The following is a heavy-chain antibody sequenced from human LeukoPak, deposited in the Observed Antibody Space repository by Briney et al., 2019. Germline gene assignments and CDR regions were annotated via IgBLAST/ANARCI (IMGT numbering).Heavy chain of an antibody. J-gene: IGHJ6*04. CDR2: IIPIFGTA. V-gene: IGHV1-69*01. CDR3: ARAYCSGGSCYEYYYYYYGMDV. CDR1: GGTSSSYA. Sequence: GASVKVSCKASGGTSSSYAISWVRQAPGQGLEWMGGIIPIFGTANYAQKFQGRVTITADESTSTAYMELSSLRSEDTAVYYCARAYCSGGSCYEYYYYYYGMDVWGKGTTVTVSS. D-gene: IGHD2-15*01.